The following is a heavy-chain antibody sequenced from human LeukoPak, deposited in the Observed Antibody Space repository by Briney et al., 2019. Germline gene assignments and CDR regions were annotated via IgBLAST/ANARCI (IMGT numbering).Heavy chain of an antibody. CDR1: GFTFDDYA. Sequence: AGGSLRLSCAASGFTFDDYAMHWVRQAPGKGLEWVSGISWNSGSIGYADSVKGRFTISRDNAKNSLYLQMNSLRAEDTAVYYCARDPSYDSSGFFDYWGQGTLVTVSS. J-gene: IGHJ4*02. D-gene: IGHD3-22*01. V-gene: IGHV3-9*01. CDR3: ARDPSYDSSGFFDY. CDR2: ISWNSGSI.